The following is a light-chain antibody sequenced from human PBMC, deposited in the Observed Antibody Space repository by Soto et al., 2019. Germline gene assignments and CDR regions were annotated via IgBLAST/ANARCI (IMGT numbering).Light chain of an antibody. CDR2: EVN. J-gene: IGLJ1*01. Sequence: QSALAQPASVSVSPGQPITFSCTGTSSDIGVYNYVSWYQQHPGKAPKLMIYEVNNRPSGVSNRFSGSKSGNTASPTISGLQAEDEADYYCSSYTTSNTYVFGTGTKVTVL. CDR3: SSYTTSNTYV. CDR1: SSDIGVYNY. V-gene: IGLV2-14*01.